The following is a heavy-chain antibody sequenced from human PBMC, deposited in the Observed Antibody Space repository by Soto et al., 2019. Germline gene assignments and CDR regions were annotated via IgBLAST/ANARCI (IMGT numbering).Heavy chain of an antibody. CDR2: IIPIFGTA. J-gene: IGHJ4*02. CDR3: ARFLYDKLGSRDQYYTFDY. CDR1: GGTFSGYA. Sequence: SVKFSCTASGGTFSGYAISGVRQAPGQGLEWMGGIIPIFGTANYAQKFQGRVTITADESTSTAYMELSSLRSEDTAVYYCARFLYDKLGSRDQYYTFDYWGQGTLVTVSS. V-gene: IGHV1-69*13. D-gene: IGHD3-3*01.